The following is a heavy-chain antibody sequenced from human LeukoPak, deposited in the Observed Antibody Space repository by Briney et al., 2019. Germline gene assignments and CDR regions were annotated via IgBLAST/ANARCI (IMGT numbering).Heavy chain of an antibody. V-gene: IGHV3-21*01. CDR1: GFTFSSYS. CDR2: ISSSSSYI. D-gene: IGHD3-22*01. Sequence: PGGSLRLSCAASGFTFSSYSMNWVRQAPGKGLEWVSSISSSSSYIYYADSVKGRFTISRDNAKNSLYLQMNSLRAEDTAVYYCAGDRAPGYSYPLDYWGQGTLVTVSS. CDR3: AGDRAPGYSYPLDY. J-gene: IGHJ4*02.